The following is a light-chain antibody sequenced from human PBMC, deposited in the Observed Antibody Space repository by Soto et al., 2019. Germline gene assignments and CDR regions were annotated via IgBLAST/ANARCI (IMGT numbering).Light chain of an antibody. CDR2: GAS. Sequence: EIVMTQSPATRSVSPGERAPLSCKASQSVSSYLAWYQQKPGQAPRLLIYGASTRATGIPARFSGSGSGTEFTLPISSLQSEDFAVYYCQQYNNWLTFGGGTKVEIK. J-gene: IGKJ4*01. V-gene: IGKV3D-15*01. CDR1: QSVSSY. CDR3: QQYNNWLT.